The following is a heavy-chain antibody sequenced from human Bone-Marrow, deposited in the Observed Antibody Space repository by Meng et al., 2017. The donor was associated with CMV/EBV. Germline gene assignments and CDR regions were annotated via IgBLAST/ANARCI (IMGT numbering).Heavy chain of an antibody. J-gene: IGHJ4*02. CDR2: ITSDGSNK. CDR3: ARPYNPYDFWNGYSYYFDY. CDR1: GFSITKYV. V-gene: IGHV3-30*04. D-gene: IGHD3-3*01. Sequence: GESLKISCPASGFSITKYVMHLVRQAPGKGLVWVSVITSDGSNKNYADSVKGRSTISRDNSRNTLYLQINSLRPEDTGVYYCARPYNPYDFWNGYSYYFDYWGQGALVTVSS.